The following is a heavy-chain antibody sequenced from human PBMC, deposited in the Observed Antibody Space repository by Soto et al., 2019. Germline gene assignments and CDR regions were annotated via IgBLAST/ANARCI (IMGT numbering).Heavy chain of an antibody. CDR3: ARAFVGRSYWYFDL. D-gene: IGHD1-26*01. Sequence: QVQLVQSGAEVKKPGSSVKVSCKASGGTFSSYAISWVRQAPGQGLEWMGGIIPFFGTANYARKFQGRVTITADESTSTVYMELSSLRSEDTAGYYCARAFVGRSYWYFDLWGRGTLVTVSS. CDR1: GGTFSSYA. V-gene: IGHV1-69*01. J-gene: IGHJ2*01. CDR2: IIPFFGTA.